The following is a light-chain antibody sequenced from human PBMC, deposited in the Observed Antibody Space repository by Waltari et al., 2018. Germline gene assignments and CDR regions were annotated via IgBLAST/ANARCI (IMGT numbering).Light chain of an antibody. CDR1: QSVSSY. CDR3: QQRSNWPPT. Sequence: ELVLTHSPAPLSLSPGERATLSCRASQSVSSYLAWYQQKPGQAPRLLIYDASNRATGIPARFSGSGSGTDFTLTISSLEPEDFAVYYCQQRSNWPPTFGQGTRLEIK. CDR2: DAS. V-gene: IGKV3-11*01. J-gene: IGKJ5*01.